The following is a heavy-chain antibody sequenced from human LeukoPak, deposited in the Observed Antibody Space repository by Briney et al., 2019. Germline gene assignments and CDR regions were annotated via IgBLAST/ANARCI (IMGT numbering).Heavy chain of an antibody. V-gene: IGHV4-30-4*01. CDR3: ARGDYYDSSGYDY. J-gene: IGHJ4*02. CDR1: GGSISSGDYY. D-gene: IGHD3-22*01. CDR2: IYYSGST. Sequence: SETLSVTCAVSGGSISSGDYYWSCIRQPPGKGLEWIGYIYYSGSTYYNPSLKSRVTISVDTSKNQFSLKLSSVTAADTAVYYCARGDYYDSSGYDYWGQGTLVTVSS.